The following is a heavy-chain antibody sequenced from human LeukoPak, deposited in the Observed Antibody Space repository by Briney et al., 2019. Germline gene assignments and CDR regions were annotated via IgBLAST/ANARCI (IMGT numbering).Heavy chain of an antibody. CDR3: TREAYSQDAFDI. V-gene: IGHV3-49*03. Sequence: GGSLRLSCTASGFTFGDYAMSWFRQAPGKGLEWVGFIRSKAYGGTTEYAASVKGRFTISRDDSKSIAYLQMNSLKTEETAVYYCTREAYSQDAFDIWGQGTMVTVSS. CDR1: GFTFGDYA. CDR2: IRSKAYGGTT. J-gene: IGHJ3*02. D-gene: IGHD6-13*01.